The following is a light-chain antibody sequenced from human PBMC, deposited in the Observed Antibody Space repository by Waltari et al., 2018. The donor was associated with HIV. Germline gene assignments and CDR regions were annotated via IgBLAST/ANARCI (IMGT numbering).Light chain of an antibody. CDR2: GAS. J-gene: IGKJ4*01. V-gene: IGKV3-20*01. CDR3: QQYGSSPPLT. Sequence: IVLTQSPGTLSLSPGERATLSCRASQSVSSNYLAWYQQKPGQAPRLLIFGASSRATGIPDRFRGSWSGTDFTLTISRLEPEDFAVYYCQQYGSSPPLTFGGGTKVEIK. CDR1: QSVSSNY.